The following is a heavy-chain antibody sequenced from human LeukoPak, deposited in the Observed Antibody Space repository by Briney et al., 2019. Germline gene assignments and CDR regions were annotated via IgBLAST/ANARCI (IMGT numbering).Heavy chain of an antibody. CDR3: SRDRLGGLDL. D-gene: IGHD5-12*01. Sequence: GGSLRLSCAASGFTFSTNGMSWVRQAPGKGLEWVSVISGSGDFTHHADSVKGRFTISRDNAKNSVYLQMNSLRPEDTAVYYCSRDRLGGLDLWGQGTLVTVSS. CDR2: ISGSGDFT. V-gene: IGHV3-21*01. CDR1: GFTFSTNG. J-gene: IGHJ5*02.